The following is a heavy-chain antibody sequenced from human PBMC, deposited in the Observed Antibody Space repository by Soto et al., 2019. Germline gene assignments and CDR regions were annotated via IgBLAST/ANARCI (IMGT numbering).Heavy chain of an antibody. CDR3: ASGCSGGSCYSDDAFDI. CDR1: GYTFTSYD. D-gene: IGHD2-15*01. CDR2: MNPNSGNT. J-gene: IGHJ3*02. Sequence: GASVKASCKASGYTFTSYDINWVRQATGQGLEWMGWMNPNSGNTGYAQKFQGRVTMTRNTSISTAYMELSSLRSEDTAVYYCASGCSGGSCYSDDAFDIWGQGTMVTVSS. V-gene: IGHV1-8*01.